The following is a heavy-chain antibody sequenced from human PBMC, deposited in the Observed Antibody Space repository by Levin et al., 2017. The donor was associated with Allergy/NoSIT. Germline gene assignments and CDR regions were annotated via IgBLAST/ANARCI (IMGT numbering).Heavy chain of an antibody. CDR2: INPNSGGT. D-gene: IGHD6-6*01. V-gene: IGHV1-2*02. J-gene: IGHJ5*02. CDR3: ARVGQQLVHHEDWFDP. CDR1: GYTFTGYY. Sequence: ASVKVSCKASGYTFTGYYMHWVRQAPGQGLEWMGWINPNSGGTNYAQKFQGRVTMTRDTSISTAYMELSRLRSDDTAVYYWARVGQQLVHHEDWFDPWGQGTLVTVSS.